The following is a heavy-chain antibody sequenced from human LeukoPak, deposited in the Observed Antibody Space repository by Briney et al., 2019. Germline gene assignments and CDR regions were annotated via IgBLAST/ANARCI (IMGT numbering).Heavy chain of an antibody. D-gene: IGHD6-19*01. Sequence: GGSLRLSCAASGFTFSSYAMSWVRQVPGKGLEWVSALSGSGGSTYFADSVKGRFTISRDNSKNTLYLQMNSLRFEDTAVYYCAKATGSSGWYGRYCFDYWGQGTLVTVSS. CDR3: AKATGSSGWYGRYCFDY. CDR1: GFTFSSYA. J-gene: IGHJ4*02. CDR2: LSGSGGST. V-gene: IGHV3-23*01.